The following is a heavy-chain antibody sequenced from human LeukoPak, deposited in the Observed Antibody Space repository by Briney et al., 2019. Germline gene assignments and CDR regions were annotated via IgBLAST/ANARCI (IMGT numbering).Heavy chain of an antibody. CDR1: GASTSDKY. CDR2: IYNGRNT. CDR3: AQTTGWPGFDF. V-gene: IGHV4-59*08. J-gene: IGHJ4*02. Sequence: PSETLSLTCSASGASTSDKYWSWIRRSPGRTLEWIGHIYNGRNTKYNPSLTSRVTISVDTSKNQFSLSLTSVTAADTAMYYCAQTTGWPGFDFWGPGALVTVSS. D-gene: IGHD6-19*01.